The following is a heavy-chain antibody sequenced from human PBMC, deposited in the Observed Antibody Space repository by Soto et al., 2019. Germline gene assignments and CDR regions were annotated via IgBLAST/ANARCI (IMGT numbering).Heavy chain of an antibody. D-gene: IGHD2-21*02. J-gene: IGHJ4*02. Sequence: PGGSLRLSCAASGFTFSSYGMHWVRQAPGKGLEWVAVISYDGTNKYYADSVNGRFTISRDNSKNTLYLQMNSLRSEDTAVYYCARSIVVVTAADYWGQGTLVTVSS. CDR1: GFTFSSYG. CDR2: ISYDGTNK. V-gene: IGHV3-30*03. CDR3: ARSIVVVTAADY.